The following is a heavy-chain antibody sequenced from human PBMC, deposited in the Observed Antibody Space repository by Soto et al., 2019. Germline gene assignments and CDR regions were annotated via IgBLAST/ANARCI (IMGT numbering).Heavy chain of an antibody. V-gene: IGHV1-18*01. CDR3: ASGGVAANYYYYYGMDV. Sequence: ASVKVSCKASGYTFTSYGISWVRQAPGQGLEWMGWISAYNGNTNYAQKLQGRVTMTTDTSTSTAYMELRSLRSDDTAVYYCASGGVAANYYYYYGMDVWGQGTTVTVSS. J-gene: IGHJ6*02. D-gene: IGHD6-13*01. CDR2: ISAYNGNT. CDR1: GYTFTSYG.